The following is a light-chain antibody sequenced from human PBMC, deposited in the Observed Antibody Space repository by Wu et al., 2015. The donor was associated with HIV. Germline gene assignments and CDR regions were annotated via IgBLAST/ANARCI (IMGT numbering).Light chain of an antibody. CDR2: GAS. CDR3: QQYSNWPPSLT. V-gene: IGKV3-15*01. CDR1: QSVGSN. Sequence: EIVMTQSPTTLSLSPGERATLSCRASQSVGSNLAWYRQKPGQAPRLLIFGASNRTEFTLTISSLQPEDFAVYFCQQYSNWPPSLTFGGGTKVEIK. J-gene: IGKJ4*01.